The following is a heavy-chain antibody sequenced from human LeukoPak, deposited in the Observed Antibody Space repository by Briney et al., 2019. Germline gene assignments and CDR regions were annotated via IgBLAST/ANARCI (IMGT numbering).Heavy chain of an antibody. V-gene: IGHV4-39*01. CDR3: ASQGSGYSYGHTG. CDR2: IYYSGST. Sequence: PSETLSLTCTVSGGSISSSSYYWGWIRQPPGKGLEWIGSIYYSGSTYYNPSLKSRVTISVDTSKNQFSLKLSSVTAADTAVYYCASQGSGYSYGHTGWGQGTLVTVSS. J-gene: IGHJ4*02. D-gene: IGHD5-18*01. CDR1: GGSISSSSYY.